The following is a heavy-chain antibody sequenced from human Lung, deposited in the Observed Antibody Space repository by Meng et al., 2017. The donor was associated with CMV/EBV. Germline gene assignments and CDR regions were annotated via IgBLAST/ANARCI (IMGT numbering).Heavy chain of an antibody. CDR2: INSDGSST. Sequence: EVQLVESGGGLVQHGGSLRLSCAASGFTFSSYWMHWVRQAPGKGLVWVSRINSDGSSTSYADSVKCRFTISRDNAKNTLYLQMNSLRAEDTAVYYCAREAVPVAATHYFDYWDQGTLVTVAS. CDR3: AREAVPVAATHYFDY. J-gene: IGHJ4*02. D-gene: IGHD2-15*01. CDR1: GFTFSSYW. V-gene: IGHV3-74*01.